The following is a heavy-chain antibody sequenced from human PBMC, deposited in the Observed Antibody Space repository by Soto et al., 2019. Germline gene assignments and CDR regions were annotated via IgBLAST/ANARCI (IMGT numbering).Heavy chain of an antibody. CDR1: GYTLTELS. CDR3: ATVEMATIWRYFDY. Sequence: ASVKVSCKVSGYTLTELSMHWVRQAPGKGLEWMGGFDPEDGETIYAQKFQGRVTMTEDTSTDTAYMELSSLRSDDTAVYYCATVEMATIWRYFDYWGQGTLVTVSS. V-gene: IGHV1-24*01. J-gene: IGHJ4*02. D-gene: IGHD5-12*01. CDR2: FDPEDGET.